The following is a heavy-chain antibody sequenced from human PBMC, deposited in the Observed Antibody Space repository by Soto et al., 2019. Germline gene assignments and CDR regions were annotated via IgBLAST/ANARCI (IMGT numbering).Heavy chain of an antibody. CDR1: GYTFTSYY. J-gene: IGHJ6*02. Sequence: ASVKVSCKASGYTFTSYYMHWVRQAPGQGLEWMGIINPSGGSTSYAQKFQGRVTMTRDTSTSTVHMELSSLRSEDTAVYYCARPYYGSGNYYYYYGMDVWGQGTTVTVSS. CDR3: ARPYYGSGNYYYYYGMDV. CDR2: INPSGGST. D-gene: IGHD3-10*01. V-gene: IGHV1-46*01.